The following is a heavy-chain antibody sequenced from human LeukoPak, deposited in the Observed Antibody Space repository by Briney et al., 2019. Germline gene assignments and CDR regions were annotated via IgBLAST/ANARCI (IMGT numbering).Heavy chain of an antibody. Sequence: GESLKISCKGSGYSFTSYWIAWVRQMPGKGLEWMGIICPDDSDTRYSPSFQGQVTISADKSISTAYLQWSSLKASDTAMYYCARVRPQDAFDIWGQGTMVTVSS. CDR3: ARVRPQDAFDI. V-gene: IGHV5-51*01. CDR2: ICPDDSDT. CDR1: GYSFTSYW. J-gene: IGHJ3*02.